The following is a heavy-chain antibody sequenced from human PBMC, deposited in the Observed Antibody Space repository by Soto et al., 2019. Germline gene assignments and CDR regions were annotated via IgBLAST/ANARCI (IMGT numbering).Heavy chain of an antibody. J-gene: IGHJ4*02. CDR2: IIPIFGTA. V-gene: IGHV1-69*12. D-gene: IGHD3-22*01. CDR3: ASSDSSGYYQLDY. CDR1: GGTFSSYA. Sequence: QVQLVQSGAEVKKPGSSVKVSCKASGGTFSSYAISWVRQAPGQGLEWLGGIIPIFGTANYAQKFQGSVTITADESMSTAYMELSSLRSEDTVVYYCASSDSSGYYQLDYWGQGTLCTVSS.